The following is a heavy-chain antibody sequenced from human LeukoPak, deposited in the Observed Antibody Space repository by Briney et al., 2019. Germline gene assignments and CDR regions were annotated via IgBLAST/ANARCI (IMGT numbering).Heavy chain of an antibody. CDR3: AKDYYGSSTPL. D-gene: IGHD6-6*01. Sequence: GRSLRLSCAASGFTFSSYGMHWVRQAPGKGLEWVAVISHDGSNKYYADSVKGRFTISRDNSKNTLYLQMNSLRAEDTAVYYCAKDYYGSSTPLWDQGTLVTVSS. CDR2: ISHDGSNK. J-gene: IGHJ4*02. CDR1: GFTFSSYG. V-gene: IGHV3-30*18.